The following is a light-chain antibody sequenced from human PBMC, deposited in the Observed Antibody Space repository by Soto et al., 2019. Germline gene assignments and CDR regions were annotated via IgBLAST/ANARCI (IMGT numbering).Light chain of an antibody. CDR1: QSVSSTY. Sequence: EIVLTQSPGTLSLSPGERATLSCRASQSVSSTYLAWYQKKPGQAPRLLIYGASSRATGIPDRFSGSGSGTDFTLTIRRLEPEDFAVYYCQQYDSSPPGTFGQGTKVDNK. V-gene: IGKV3-20*01. CDR2: GAS. CDR3: QQYDSSPPGT. J-gene: IGKJ1*01.